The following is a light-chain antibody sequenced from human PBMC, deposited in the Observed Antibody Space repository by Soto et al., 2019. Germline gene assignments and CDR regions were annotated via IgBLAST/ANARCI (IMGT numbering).Light chain of an antibody. CDR2: DSD. CDR3: GACDGSLSVVL. Sequence: QSVLTQPPSVSAAPGQRVTISCSGSSANIGSNYVSWYQHLPGTAPKLVIYDSDRRPSEIPDRLSGSKSGTSATLDITGLQNGDEADYYCGACDGSLSVVLFGGGTKLTVL. V-gene: IGLV1-51*01. J-gene: IGLJ2*01. CDR1: SANIGSNY.